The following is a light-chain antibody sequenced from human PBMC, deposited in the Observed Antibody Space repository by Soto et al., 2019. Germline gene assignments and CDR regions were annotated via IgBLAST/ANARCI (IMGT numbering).Light chain of an antibody. CDR2: RDS. Sequence: QSVLTQPPSASGTPGQRVTISCSGSSSNIGSNFLSWYQHLPGTAPKLLIYRDSQWPSGVPDRFSASKSGTSASLAIGGLRSEDEGDYYCAVWDDTLRGVVFGGGTKVTVL. CDR3: AVWDDTLRGVV. V-gene: IGLV1-47*01. J-gene: IGLJ2*01. CDR1: SSNIGSNF.